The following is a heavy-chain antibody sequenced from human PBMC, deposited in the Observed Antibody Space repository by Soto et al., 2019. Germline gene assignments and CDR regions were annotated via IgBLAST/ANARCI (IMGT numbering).Heavy chain of an antibody. CDR2: INPSGGST. CDR3: ARDENEPLGATIRL. D-gene: IGHD5-12*01. J-gene: IGHJ4*02. CDR1: GYTFTSYY. V-gene: IGHV1-46*01. Sequence: QVQLVQSGAEVKKPGASVKVSCKASGYTFTSYYMHWVRQAPGQGLEWMGIINPSGGSTSYAQKFHGRVTMTRDTSTSTGYMELGSLRSEDTAVYYCARDENEPLGATIRLWGQGTLVTVSS.